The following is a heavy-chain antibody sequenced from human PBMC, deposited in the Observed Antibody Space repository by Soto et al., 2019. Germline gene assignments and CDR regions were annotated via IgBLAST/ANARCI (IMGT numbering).Heavy chain of an antibody. Sequence: PSETLSLTCTVSGGSISSYYWSWIRQPPGKGLEWIGYIYYSGSTNYNPSLKSRVTISVDTSKNQFSLKLSSVTAANTAVYYCARSPGGLYYYDSSGYYYVHYYGMDVWGQGTTVNVSS. CDR2: IYYSGST. J-gene: IGHJ6*01. CDR1: GGSISSYY. V-gene: IGHV4-59*01. D-gene: IGHD3-22*01. CDR3: ARSPGGLYYYDSSGYYYVHYYGMDV.